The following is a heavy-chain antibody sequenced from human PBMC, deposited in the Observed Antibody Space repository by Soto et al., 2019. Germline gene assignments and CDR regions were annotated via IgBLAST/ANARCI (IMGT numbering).Heavy chain of an antibody. J-gene: IGHJ6*02. CDR3: ARSGFSDIAAAALPPYYYYYGMDV. CDR1: GGTFSSYA. D-gene: IGHD6-13*01. CDR2: IIPIFGTA. V-gene: IGHV1-69*13. Sequence: GASVKVSCKASGGTFSSYAISWVRQAPGQGLERMGGIIPIFGTANYAQKFQCRVTITADESTSTAYMELSSLRSEDTAVYYCARSGFSDIAAAALPPYYYYYGMDVWGQGTTVTVSS.